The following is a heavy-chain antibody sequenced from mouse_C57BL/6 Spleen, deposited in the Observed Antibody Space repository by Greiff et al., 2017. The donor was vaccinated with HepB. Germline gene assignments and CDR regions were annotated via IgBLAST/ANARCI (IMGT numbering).Heavy chain of an antibody. CDR2: INYDGSST. CDR3: ARAGYDGYYNDYAMDY. J-gene: IGHJ4*01. V-gene: IGHV5-16*01. CDR1: GFTFSDYY. D-gene: IGHD2-3*01. Sequence: EVKLMESEGGLVQPGSSMKLSCTASGFTFSDYYMAWVRQVPEKGLEWVANINYDGSSTYYLDSLKSRFIISRDNAKNILYLQMSSLKSEDTATYYCARAGYDGYYNDYAMDYWGQGTSVTVSS.